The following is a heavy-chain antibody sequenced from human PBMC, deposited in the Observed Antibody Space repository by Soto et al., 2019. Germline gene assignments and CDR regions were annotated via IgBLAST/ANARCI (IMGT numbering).Heavy chain of an antibody. CDR1: GFTFSVYT. CDR3: ARGLPNYDSSGYYYGY. Sequence: ESGGGLVKPGGSLRLSCAASGFTFSVYTMNWVRQAPGKGLEWVSSISSSSSYIFYADSVKGRFTISRDNAKNSLYLQMNSLRVEDTAMYYCARGLPNYDSSGYYYGYWGQGTLVTVSS. J-gene: IGHJ4*02. CDR2: ISSSSSYI. V-gene: IGHV3-21*01. D-gene: IGHD3-22*01.